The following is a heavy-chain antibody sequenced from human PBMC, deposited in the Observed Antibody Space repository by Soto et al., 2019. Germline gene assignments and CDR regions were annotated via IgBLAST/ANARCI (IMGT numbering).Heavy chain of an antibody. D-gene: IGHD1-26*01. Sequence: EVQLVESGGGLVQPGGSLKLSCAASGFTFSGSAMHWVRQAAGKGLEWVGRIRSKANSYATAYAASVKGRFTISRDNSQTTAYLQLNSLKTEDTAVYYCTRRCGRYCKSWYFDLWGGGTLVTVSS. V-gene: IGHV3-73*02. CDR1: GFTFSGSA. CDR3: TRRCGRYCKSWYFDL. CDR2: IRSKANSYAT. J-gene: IGHJ2*01.